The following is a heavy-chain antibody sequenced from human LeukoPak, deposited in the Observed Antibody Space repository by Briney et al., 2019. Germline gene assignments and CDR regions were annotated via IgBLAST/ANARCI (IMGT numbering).Heavy chain of an antibody. CDR3: ARGAIGPRPEQFYGMDV. V-gene: IGHV3-11*06. CDR2: ISTGSSYT. D-gene: IGHD6-6*01. Sequence: PGGSLRLSCAASGFTFSDYYMSWIRQAPGKGLEWGSSISTGSSYTNYADSVKGRFTISRDNAKNSLSLQMNSLRAEDTAVYYCARGAIGPRPEQFYGMDVWGQGTTVTVSS. CDR1: GFTFSDYY. J-gene: IGHJ6*02.